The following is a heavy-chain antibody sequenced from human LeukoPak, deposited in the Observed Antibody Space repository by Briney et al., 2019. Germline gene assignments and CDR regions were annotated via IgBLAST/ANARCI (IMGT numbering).Heavy chain of an antibody. V-gene: IGHV4-59*11. CDR2: IYYSGST. CDR1: GGSISSHY. Sequence: SETLSLTCTVSGGSISSHYWSWIRQPPGKGLEWIGYIYYSGSTNYNPSLKSRVTISVDTSKNQFSLKLSSVTAADTAVYYCARGGRSPKAYYFDYWGQGTLVTVSS. J-gene: IGHJ4*02. CDR3: ARGGRSPKAYYFDY.